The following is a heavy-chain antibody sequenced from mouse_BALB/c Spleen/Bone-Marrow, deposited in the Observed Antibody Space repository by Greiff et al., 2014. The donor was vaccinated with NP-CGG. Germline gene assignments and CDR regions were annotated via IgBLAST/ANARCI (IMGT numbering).Heavy chain of an antibody. CDR2: IDPASGNT. D-gene: IGHD2-3*01. Sequence: EVQLQQSRAELVKSGASVKLSCTTSGFNIKDTFMHWVKQRPEQGLEWIGRIDPASGNTKYDPKFQGKATITADTSSNKVSLQLSGLTSEYTAVYYCAHDAPFAYWGQGTLVTVSA. V-gene: IGHV14-3*02. CDR3: AHDAPFAY. J-gene: IGHJ3*01. CDR1: GFNIKDTF.